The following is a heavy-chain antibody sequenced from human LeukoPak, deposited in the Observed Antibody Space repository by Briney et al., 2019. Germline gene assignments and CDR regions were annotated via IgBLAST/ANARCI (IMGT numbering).Heavy chain of an antibody. J-gene: IGHJ4*02. CDR3: ARHGSGSYYMDY. V-gene: IGHV4-4*02. D-gene: IGHD3-10*01. CDR1: GGSISSSNW. CDR2: IYHSGST. Sequence: SETLSLTCTVSGGSISSSNWWSWVRQPPGKGLEWIGEIYHSGSTNYNPSLKSRVTISVDTSKNQLSLKLSSVTAADTAVYYCARHGSGSYYMDYWGQGTLVTVSS.